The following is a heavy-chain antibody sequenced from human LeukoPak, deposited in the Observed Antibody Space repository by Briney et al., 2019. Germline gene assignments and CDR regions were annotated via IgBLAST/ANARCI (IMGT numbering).Heavy chain of an antibody. CDR2: IPSGGGNI. D-gene: IGHD3-10*01. CDR1: GFTFSTYG. V-gene: IGHV3-30*03. CDR3: ARDRSGRFDP. J-gene: IGHJ5*02. Sequence: AGGSLRLSCAASGFTFSTYGFHWVRQAPGKGLGWVAIIPSGGGNIYYADSVRGRFTISRDNSRNTLYLQMDSLRAEDTAVYYCARDRSGRFDPWGQGTLATVSS.